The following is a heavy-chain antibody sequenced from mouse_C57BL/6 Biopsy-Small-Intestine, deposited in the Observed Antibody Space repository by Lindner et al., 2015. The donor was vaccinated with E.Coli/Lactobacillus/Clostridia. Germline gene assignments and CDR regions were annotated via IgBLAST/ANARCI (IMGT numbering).Heavy chain of an antibody. J-gene: IGHJ4*01. D-gene: IGHD1-1*01. Sequence: VQLQESGPGLVKPSQTVFLTCTVTGISITTGNYRWSWIRQFPGNKLEWIGYIYYSGTVTYNPSLTSRTTITRDTPKNQFFLEMNSLTAEDTATYYCALVANYAMDYWGQGTSVTVSS. CDR3: ALVANYAMDY. CDR2: IYYSGTV. V-gene: IGHV3-5*01. CDR1: GISITTGNYR.